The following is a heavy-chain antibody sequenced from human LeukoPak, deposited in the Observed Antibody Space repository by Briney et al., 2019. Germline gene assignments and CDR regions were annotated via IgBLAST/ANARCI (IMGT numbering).Heavy chain of an antibody. D-gene: IGHD6-6*01. CDR2: IIPIFGTA. CDR1: GGTFSSYA. J-gene: IGHJ6*03. Sequence: SVKVSCKASGGTFSSYAISWVRQAPGQGLEWMGGIIPIFGTANYAQKFQGRVTITADESTSTAYMELRSLRSEDTAVYYCARDFRIAARPYYYYYMDVWGKGTTVTVSS. CDR3: ARDFRIAARPYYYYYMDV. V-gene: IGHV1-69*01.